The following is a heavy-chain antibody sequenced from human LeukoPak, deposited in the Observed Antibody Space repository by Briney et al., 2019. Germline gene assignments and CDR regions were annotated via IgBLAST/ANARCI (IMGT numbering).Heavy chain of an antibody. CDR3: ARVLLVFGVSLPGY. Sequence: ASVKVSCKXSGYTFTGYYMHWVRQAPGQGLEWMGWINPNSGGTNYAQKFQGRVTMTRDTSISTAYMELSRLRSDDTAVYYYARVLLVFGVSLPGYWGQGTLVTVSS. J-gene: IGHJ4*02. CDR1: GYTFTGYY. D-gene: IGHD3-3*01. CDR2: INPNSGGT. V-gene: IGHV1-2*02.